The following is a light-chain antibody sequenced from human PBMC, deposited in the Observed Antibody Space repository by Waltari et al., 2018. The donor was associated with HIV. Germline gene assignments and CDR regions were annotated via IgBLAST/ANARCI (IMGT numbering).Light chain of an antibody. CDR3: SSYTSSSPYA. CDR2: DVS. V-gene: IGLV2-14*03. Sequence: QSALTQPASVSGSPGQSITISCTGTSSDVGGYNYVSRYQQHPGKAPKLMIYDVSNRPSGVSNRFSGSKSGNTASLTISGLQAEDEADYYCSSYTSSSPYAFGTGTKVTVL. CDR1: SSDVGGYNY. J-gene: IGLJ1*01.